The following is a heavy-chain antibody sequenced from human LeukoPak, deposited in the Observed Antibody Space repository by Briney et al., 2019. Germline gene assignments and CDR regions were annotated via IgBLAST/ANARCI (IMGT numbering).Heavy chain of an antibody. Sequence: PSETLSLTCTVSGYSLSSGYYWGWIRQPPGKGLEWIGSIYHSGSTYYNPSLKSRVTISVDTSKNHFSLKLSSVTAADTAVYYCARVTPRAYIGYWGQGTLVTVSS. CDR2: IYHSGST. D-gene: IGHD5-12*01. J-gene: IGHJ4*02. V-gene: IGHV4-38-2*02. CDR1: GYSLSSGYY. CDR3: ARVTPRAYIGY.